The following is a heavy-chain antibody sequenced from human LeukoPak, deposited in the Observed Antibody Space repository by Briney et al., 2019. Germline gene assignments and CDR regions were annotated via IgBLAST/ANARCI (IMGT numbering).Heavy chain of an antibody. CDR1: GFTVSSNY. Sequence: GGSLRLSCAASGFTVSSNYMSWVRQAPGKGPEWVSVIYSGGYTYYADSVKGRFTISRDNSKNTLFLQMNSLRGEDTAVYYCARVIAAAGYYFDFWGQGTLVTVSS. D-gene: IGHD6-13*01. CDR2: IYSGGYT. V-gene: IGHV3-53*01. J-gene: IGHJ4*02. CDR3: ARVIAAAGYYFDF.